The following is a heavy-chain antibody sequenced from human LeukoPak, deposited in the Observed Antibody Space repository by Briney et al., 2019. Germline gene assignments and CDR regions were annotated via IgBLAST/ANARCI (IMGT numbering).Heavy chain of an antibody. CDR1: GFTFSSFA. J-gene: IGHJ4*02. CDR3: ARGFYRVRHDQSTYYFVH. D-gene: IGHD3-16*02. CDR2: IWFDGSSK. V-gene: IGHV3-33*01. Sequence: XGSLRLSCATSGFTFSSFAMHWVRQAPGKGLEWLALIWFDGSSKNYTDSVEGRFTISRDNSKNTLFLQMNSLRAEDTAVYYCARGFYRVRHDQSTYYFVHWGQGTLVTVSS.